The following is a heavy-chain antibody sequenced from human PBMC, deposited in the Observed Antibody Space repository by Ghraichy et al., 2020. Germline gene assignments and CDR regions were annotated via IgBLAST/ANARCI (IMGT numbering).Heavy chain of an antibody. CDR1: GFTFSNYA. J-gene: IGHJ6*02. Sequence: GGSLRLSCAASGFTFSNYAMTWVRQAPGKGLEWVSSISGSGGSTYYADSVKGRFTISRDNSMNTLYLQMNSLRAEDTAVYYCAKYLYFYYTGVDGWGQGTTVTVAS. CDR3: AKYLYFYYTGVDG. D-gene: IGHD3-9*01. V-gene: IGHV3-23*01. CDR2: ISGSGGST.